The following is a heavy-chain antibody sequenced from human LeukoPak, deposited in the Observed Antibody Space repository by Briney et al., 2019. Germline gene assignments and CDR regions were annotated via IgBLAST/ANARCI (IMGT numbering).Heavy chain of an antibody. CDR2: ISYDGSNK. CDR1: GFTFSSYT. J-gene: IGHJ4*02. D-gene: IGHD5-12*01. V-gene: IGHV3-30-3*01. CDR3: ARGYSGYFYY. Sequence: PGGSLRLSCAASGFTFSSYTIHWVRQAPGKGLEWVTIISYDGSNKYYADSVKGRFTISRDNAKNTLYLQMNSLRAEDTAVYYCARGYSGYFYYWGQGTLITVSS.